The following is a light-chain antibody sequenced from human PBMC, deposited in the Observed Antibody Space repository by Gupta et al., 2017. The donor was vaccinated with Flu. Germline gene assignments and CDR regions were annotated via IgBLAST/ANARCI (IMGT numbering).Light chain of an antibody. CDR2: DAS. J-gene: IGKJ2*04. Sequence: VLTQSPDTLSLSPGDRATLSCRASQGVGTYVGCFQHKPGQAPRLIIFDASKRATGVTARFSGTGSGRDFSLNISSLEPEDSAVYYCQQRATWCSFGQGTKLEI. CDR1: QGVGTY. CDR3: QQRATWCS. V-gene: IGKV3-11*02.